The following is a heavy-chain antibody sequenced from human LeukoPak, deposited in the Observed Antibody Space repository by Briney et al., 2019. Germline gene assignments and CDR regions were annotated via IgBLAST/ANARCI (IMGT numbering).Heavy chain of an antibody. CDR3: ARQFYTAIVLFWFDP. CDR1: GGSISSNSYY. D-gene: IGHD5-18*01. J-gene: IGHJ5*02. Sequence: SSETLSLTCAVSGGSISSNSYYWGWIRQPPGKGLEWIGSIYYSGSTYYNPSLKSRVTISVDTSKNQFSLKLSSVTAADTAVYYCARQFYTAIVLFWFDPWGLGTLVTVSS. CDR2: IYYSGST. V-gene: IGHV4-39*07.